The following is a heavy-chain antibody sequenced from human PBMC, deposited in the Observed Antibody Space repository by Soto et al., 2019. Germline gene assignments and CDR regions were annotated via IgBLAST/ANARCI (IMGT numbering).Heavy chain of an antibody. J-gene: IGHJ4*02. CDR1: GFTFSNAW. CDR2: IKSKTGGGTT. CDR3: TTEYYYDSSGYYTIDY. D-gene: IGHD3-22*01. V-gene: IGHV3-15*01. Sequence: EVQLVESGGGLVKPGGSLRLSCAASGFTFSNAWMSWVRQAPGKGLEWVGRIKSKTGGGTTDYAAPVKGRFTISRDDSNNTLYLQMNSRKAEDQAVYYCTTEYYYDSSGYYTIDYWGQGTLVTVSS.